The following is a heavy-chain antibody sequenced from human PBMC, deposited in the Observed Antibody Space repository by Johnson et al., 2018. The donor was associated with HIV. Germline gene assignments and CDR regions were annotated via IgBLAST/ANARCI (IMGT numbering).Heavy chain of an antibody. CDR2: IRSKAYGGTT. Sequence: MLLVESGGGLVQPGRSLRLSCTASGFTFGDYAMNWVRQAPGKELECVGFIRSKAYGGTTEYAASVKGRFTISRDDSKTIAYLQMNNLKTEDTAVYYCTRGGGSFLMHAVDIWGQGTIVTVSS. CDR3: TRGGGSFLMHAVDI. CDR1: GFTFGDYA. D-gene: IGHD1-26*01. V-gene: IGHV3-49*04. J-gene: IGHJ3*02.